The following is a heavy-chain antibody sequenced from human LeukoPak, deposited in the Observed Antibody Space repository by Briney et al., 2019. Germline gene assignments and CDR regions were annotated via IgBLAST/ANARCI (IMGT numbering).Heavy chain of an antibody. CDR3: VRVAEQYLAYYFDY. CDR2: ISAYDGTT. Sequence: ASVKVSCKASGFTFTSYGFTWVRQAPAQGLEWMGWISAYDGTTNYAQRLQGRVTMTTDTSTSTAYMELRSLRSDDTAVYYCVRVAEQYLAYYFDYWGQGTLVTVSS. D-gene: IGHD6-13*01. V-gene: IGHV1-18*01. CDR1: GFTFTSYG. J-gene: IGHJ4*02.